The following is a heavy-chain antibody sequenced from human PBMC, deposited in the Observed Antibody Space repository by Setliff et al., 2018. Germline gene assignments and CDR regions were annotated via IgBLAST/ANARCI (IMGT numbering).Heavy chain of an antibody. D-gene: IGHD5-18*01. J-gene: IGHJ3*02. CDR2: ISHRGST. CDR3: ARGGRDSYGRGHAFDM. CDR1: GVSLSGHY. V-gene: IGHV4-59*11. Sequence: TLSLTCNVSGVSLSGHYWTWIRQPPGKGLEWVGYISHRGSTNYSPSLKSRATLSVDTSKNQFSLKLTSVTAADTAVYFCARGGRDSYGRGHAFDMWGQGTMVTVSS.